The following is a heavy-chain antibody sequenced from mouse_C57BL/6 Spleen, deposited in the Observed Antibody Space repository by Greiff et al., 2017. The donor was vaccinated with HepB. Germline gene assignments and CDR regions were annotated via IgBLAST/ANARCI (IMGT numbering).Heavy chain of an antibody. V-gene: IGHV5-16*01. CDR1: GFTFSDYY. CDR3: ARKARGSSYGRWYFDV. Sequence: EVQRVESEGGLVQPGSSMKLSCTASGFTFSDYYMAWVRQVPEKGLEWVANINYDGSSTYYLDSLKSRFIISRDNAKNILYLQMSSLKSEDTATYYCARKARGSSYGRWYFDVWGTGTTVTVSS. J-gene: IGHJ1*03. D-gene: IGHD1-1*01. CDR2: INYDGSST.